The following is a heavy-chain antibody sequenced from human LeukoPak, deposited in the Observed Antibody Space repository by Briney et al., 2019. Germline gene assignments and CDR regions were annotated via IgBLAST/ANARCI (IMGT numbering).Heavy chain of an antibody. J-gene: IGHJ4*02. Sequence: GGSLRLSCAASGFTFSSYAMHWVRQAPGKGLEWVAVISYDGSNKYYADSVKGRFTISRDNSKNTLYLQMNSLRAEDTAVYYCAKDHTMVRGVILDYWGQGTLVTVSS. D-gene: IGHD3-10*01. CDR1: GFTFSSYA. CDR3: AKDHTMVRGVILDY. V-gene: IGHV3-30-3*01. CDR2: ISYDGSNK.